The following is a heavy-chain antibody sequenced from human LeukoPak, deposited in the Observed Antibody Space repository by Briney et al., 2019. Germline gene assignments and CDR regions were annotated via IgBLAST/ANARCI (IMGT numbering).Heavy chain of an antibody. Sequence: PSETLPLTCTVFGGSISSYYWSWIRQPPGKGLEWIGYIYYSGSTNYNPSLKSRVTISIDTSKNQFSLKLGSVTAADTAVYYCARVGDYSLDYWGQGTLVTVSS. D-gene: IGHD4-11*01. CDR3: ARVGDYSLDY. J-gene: IGHJ4*02. CDR2: IYYSGST. V-gene: IGHV4-59*01. CDR1: GGSISSYY.